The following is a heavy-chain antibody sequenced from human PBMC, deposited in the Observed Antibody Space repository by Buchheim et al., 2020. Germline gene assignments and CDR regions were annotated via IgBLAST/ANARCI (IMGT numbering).Heavy chain of an antibody. CDR1: GFTVSRTY. Sequence: EVQVVESGGGLVQPGGSLRLSCAASGFTVSRTYMSWVRQAPGKGLEWVSVMYIAGDTYYADSVKGRFTISRDNSKNTPYLLMNSLRAEDTAVYYCASEIGGGAYGGDNYFNYWGQGTL. D-gene: IGHD3-16*01. CDR3: ASEIGGGAYGGDNYFNY. V-gene: IGHV3-66*02. J-gene: IGHJ4*02. CDR2: MYIAGDT.